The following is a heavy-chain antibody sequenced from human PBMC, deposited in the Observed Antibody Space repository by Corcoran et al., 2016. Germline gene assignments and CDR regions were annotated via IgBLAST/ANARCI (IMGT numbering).Heavy chain of an antibody. V-gene: IGHV4-34*01. CDR3: ARGSSAILDY. CDR2: INHSGST. CDR1: GGSFSGYY. D-gene: IGHD2-2*02. Sequence: QVQLQQWGAGLLKPSETLSLTCAVYGGSFSGYYWSWIRQPPGKGLEWIGEINHSGSTNYNPSLKSRVTISVDTSKNQFSLKLSSVTAADTAVYYCARGSSAILDYWGQGTLVTVSS. J-gene: IGHJ4*02.